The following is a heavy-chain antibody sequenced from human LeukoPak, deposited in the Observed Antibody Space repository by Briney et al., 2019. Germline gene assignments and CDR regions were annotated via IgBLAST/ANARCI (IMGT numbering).Heavy chain of an antibody. D-gene: IGHD6-13*01. CDR1: GYTFTSYD. CDR3: ARGRNKQLARWGDAFDI. CDR2: MNPNSGNT. V-gene: IGHV1-8*01. J-gene: IGHJ3*02. Sequence: GSVKVSCKASGYTFTSYDFNWVRQAPGQGPEWIGWMNPNSGNTGYAQKFQGRVTMTRNTSISTAYMELSSLRSEDTAVYYCARGRNKQLARWGDAFDIWGQGTMVTVSS.